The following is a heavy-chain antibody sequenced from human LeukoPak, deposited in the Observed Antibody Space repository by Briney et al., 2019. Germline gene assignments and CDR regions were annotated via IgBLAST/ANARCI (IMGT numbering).Heavy chain of an antibody. CDR3: AKYCSGGSCYAAFDY. V-gene: IGHV3-30*02. CDR1: GFTFSSYG. D-gene: IGHD2-15*01. CDR2: IRYDGSNK. Sequence: GGSLRLSCAASGFTFSSYGMHWVRQAPGKGLEWVAFIRYDGSNKYYADSMKGRFTISRDSSKNTLYLQMNSLRAEDTAVYYCAKYCSGGSCYAAFDYWGQGTLVTVSS. J-gene: IGHJ4*02.